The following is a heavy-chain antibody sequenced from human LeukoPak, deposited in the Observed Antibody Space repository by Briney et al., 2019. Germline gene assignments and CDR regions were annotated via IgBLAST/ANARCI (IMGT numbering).Heavy chain of an antibody. CDR1: GFTFSSYW. J-gene: IGHJ4*02. CDR2: INSDGSST. V-gene: IGHV3-74*01. Sequence: PGGSLRLSCAASGFTFSSYWMHWVRQAPGQGLVWVSRINSDGSSTSYADSVKGRFTISRDNAKNTLYLQMNSLRAEDTAVYYCAREPIVGVHFDYWGQGTLVTVSS. D-gene: IGHD1-26*01. CDR3: AREPIVGVHFDY.